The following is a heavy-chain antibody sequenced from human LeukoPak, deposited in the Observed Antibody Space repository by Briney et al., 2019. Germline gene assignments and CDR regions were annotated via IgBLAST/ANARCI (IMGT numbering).Heavy chain of an antibody. V-gene: IGHV4-39*01. J-gene: IGHJ4*02. CDR1: GGSISSSSYY. D-gene: IGHD5-24*01. Sequence: SETLSLTCTVSGGSISSSSYYWGWIRQPPGKGLEWIGTIYYSGGTYYNPSLKSRVTISVDTSKSQFSLRLSSVTAADTAVFYCARRDGYNKEFDYWGQGTLVTVSS. CDR3: ARRDGYNKEFDY. CDR2: IYYSGGT.